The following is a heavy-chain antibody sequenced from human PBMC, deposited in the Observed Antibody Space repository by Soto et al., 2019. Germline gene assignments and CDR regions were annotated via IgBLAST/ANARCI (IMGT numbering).Heavy chain of an antibody. J-gene: IGHJ4*02. CDR3: ARGVSWGHFDN. D-gene: IGHD7-27*01. Sequence: GGSLRLSCVTSGFTFDTYWMAWVRQAPGKGLEWVASIKYDGSENRYVDSVKGRFTISRDNTRNSLFLQMDSLRADDTAVYYCARGVSWGHFDNWGQGTLVTV. V-gene: IGHV3-7*05. CDR1: GFTFDTYW. CDR2: IKYDGSEN.